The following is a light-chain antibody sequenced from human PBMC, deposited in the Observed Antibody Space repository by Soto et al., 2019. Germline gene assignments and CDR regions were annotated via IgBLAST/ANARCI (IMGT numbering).Light chain of an antibody. J-gene: IGLJ1*01. V-gene: IGLV2-14*01. CDR3: SSYTSSSTYV. CDR1: SSDVGGYNY. CDR2: DVS. Sequence: QSVLTQPASVSGSPGQSITISCTGTSSDVGGYNYVSWYQQHPGKAPKLMIYDVSNRPSGVSNRFSGSKSGNTASLTISGLQAQDEADYSCSSYTSSSTYVFGTG.